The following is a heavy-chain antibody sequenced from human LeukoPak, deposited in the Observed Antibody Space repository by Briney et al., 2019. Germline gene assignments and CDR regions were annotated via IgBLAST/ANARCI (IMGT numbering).Heavy chain of an antibody. J-gene: IGHJ4*02. CDR3: AGSGSYYLPLDY. D-gene: IGHD3-10*01. CDR1: GFTFSSYS. V-gene: IGHV3-21*01. CDR2: ISSSSTYI. Sequence: GGSLRLSCAASGFTFSSYSMNWVRQAPGKGLEWVSSISSSSTYINYADSVKGRFTISRDNAKKSLYLQMNSLRAEDTAVYYCAGSGSYYLPLDYWGQGTLVTVSS.